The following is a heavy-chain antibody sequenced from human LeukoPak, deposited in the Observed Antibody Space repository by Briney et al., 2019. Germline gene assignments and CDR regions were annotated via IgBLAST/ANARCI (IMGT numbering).Heavy chain of an antibody. CDR2: MNPNSGNT. D-gene: IGHD3-10*01. Sequence: ASVTVSCKASGYTFTSYVINWVRQATGQGLEWMGWMNPNSGNTGYAQKFQGRVTMTRNTSISTAYMELSSLRSEDTAVYYCARDRASGSYYYYFDYWGQGPLVTVSS. J-gene: IGHJ4*02. CDR1: GYTFTSYV. V-gene: IGHV1-8*01. CDR3: ARDRASGSYYYYFDY.